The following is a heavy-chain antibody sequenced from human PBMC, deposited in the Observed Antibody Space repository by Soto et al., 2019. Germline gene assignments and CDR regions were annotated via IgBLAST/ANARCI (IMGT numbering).Heavy chain of an antibody. Sequence: GESLNISCKGSGYSFTSYWIGWVRQMPGKGLEWMGIIYPGDSDTRYSPSFQGQVTISADKSISTAYLQWSSLKASDTAMYYCARHKGKSSSPHYYYGMDVWGQGTTVTVSS. D-gene: IGHD6-6*01. CDR3: ARHKGKSSSPHYYYGMDV. CDR1: GYSFTSYW. J-gene: IGHJ6*02. V-gene: IGHV5-51*01. CDR2: IYPGDSDT.